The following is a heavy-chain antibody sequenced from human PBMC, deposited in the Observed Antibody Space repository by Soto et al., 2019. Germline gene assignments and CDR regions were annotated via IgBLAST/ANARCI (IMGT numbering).Heavy chain of an antibody. CDR2: IYSGGAT. Sequence: AGGSLRLSCAASGFDVSNTYMSWVRQAPGKGLDWVSIIYSGGATYYADSVKGRFTISRDNSKNTLYLQMNSLRAEDTALYYCARVSKGTIYSPHAFDVWGQGTMVTV. CDR1: GFDVSNTY. J-gene: IGHJ3*01. CDR3: ARVSKGTIYSPHAFDV. D-gene: IGHD1-7*01. V-gene: IGHV3-53*01.